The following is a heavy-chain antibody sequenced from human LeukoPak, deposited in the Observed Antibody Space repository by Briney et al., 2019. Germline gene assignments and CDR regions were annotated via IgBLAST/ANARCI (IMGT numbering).Heavy chain of an antibody. Sequence: VASVKVSCKASGYTFTSYYMHWVRQAPGQGLEWMGIINPSGGSTSYAQKFQGRVTMTRDTSTSTVYMELSNLRSEDTAVYYCAREVQGLTIFGVVTPLDYWGQGTLVTVSS. CDR3: AREVQGLTIFGVVTPLDY. J-gene: IGHJ4*02. CDR2: INPSGGST. V-gene: IGHV1-46*01. CDR1: GYTFTSYY. D-gene: IGHD3-3*01.